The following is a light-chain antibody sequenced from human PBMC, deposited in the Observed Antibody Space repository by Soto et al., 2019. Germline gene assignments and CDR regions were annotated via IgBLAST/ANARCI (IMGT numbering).Light chain of an antibody. CDR3: KIAAANKLV. J-gene: IGLJ2*01. CDR1: VLAKKY. CDR2: KDS. V-gene: IGLV3-27*01. Sequence: SYELTQPSSVSVSPGQTARITCSGDVLAKKYARWFQPKPGQAPVLVIYKDSERPSWIPERFSGSSSGTTVTLTASAAQVEDGVEYYFKIAAANKLVFGRGTKLTF.